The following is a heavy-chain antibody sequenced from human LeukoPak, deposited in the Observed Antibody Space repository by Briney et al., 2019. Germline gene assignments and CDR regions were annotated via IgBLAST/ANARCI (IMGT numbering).Heavy chain of an antibody. D-gene: IGHD4-23*01. Sequence: SETLSLTCTVSGYSISSGYYWSWIRQPPGKGLEWIGYIFYTGSTNYNPSLKSRVTISVLTSKNRFSLKLSSVTAADTAVYYCATLPGGDDAFDIWGQGTMVTVSS. CDR1: GYSISSGYY. J-gene: IGHJ3*02. CDR3: ATLPGGDDAFDI. CDR2: IFYTGST. V-gene: IGHV4-61*01.